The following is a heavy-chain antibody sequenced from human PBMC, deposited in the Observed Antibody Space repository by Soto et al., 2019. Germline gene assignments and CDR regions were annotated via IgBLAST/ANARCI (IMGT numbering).Heavy chain of an antibody. V-gene: IGHV3-48*01. D-gene: IGHD3-10*01. CDR1: GFTFSTYS. CDR2: ISSSSSTI. CDR3: VGGQYYFDY. J-gene: IGHJ4*02. Sequence: GWSLRLSCAASGFTFSTYSMNWVRQAPGKGLEWVSYISSSSSTIFYTDSVKGRFTVSRDNAKNSLYLQMNSLRAEDTALYYCVGGQYYFDYRGQGTMVTVSS.